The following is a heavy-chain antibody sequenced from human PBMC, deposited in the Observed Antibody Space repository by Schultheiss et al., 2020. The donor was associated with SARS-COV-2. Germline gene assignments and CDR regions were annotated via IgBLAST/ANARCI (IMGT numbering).Heavy chain of an antibody. J-gene: IGHJ6*02. CDR1: GYTFTGYY. V-gene: IGHV1-8*02. Sequence: ASVKVSCKASGYTFTGYYMHWVRQATGQGLEWMGWMNPNSGNTGYAQKFQGRVTMTRNTSISTAYMELSSLRSEDTAVYYCARDARFLEWLSVYYYGMDVWGQGTTVTVSS. CDR3: ARDARFLEWLSVYYYGMDV. CDR2: MNPNSGNT. D-gene: IGHD3-3*01.